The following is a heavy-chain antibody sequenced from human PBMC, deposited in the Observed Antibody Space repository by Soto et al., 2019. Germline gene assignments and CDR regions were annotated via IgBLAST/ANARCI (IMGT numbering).Heavy chain of an antibody. CDR3: ARDTYSGYDFGL. V-gene: IGHV4-30-4*01. D-gene: IGHD5-12*01. J-gene: IGHJ5*02. CDR1: GPSVAGGSYY. Sequence: QVQLRDSGPGLVKPSQTLSLTCSVSGPSVAGGSYYWSWVGQPPAKGLEWLGYIPSRGRAFYNPSLASRGTISADTSKNQSSLELTSVTAADTAVYYCARDTYSGYDFGLWGEGTLVTVTS. CDR2: IPSRGRA.